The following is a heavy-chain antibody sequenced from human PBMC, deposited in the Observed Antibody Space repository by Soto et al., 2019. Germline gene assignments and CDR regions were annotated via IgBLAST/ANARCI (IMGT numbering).Heavy chain of an antibody. CDR3: ARWFTYGNFDYFDY. CDR1: GFTFSSDW. CDR2: IDSGGRTT. Sequence: PGGXLRLSCAASGFTFSSDWMHWFRQAPGKGLVWVSRIDSGGRTTTYADSVKGRFTISRDNAKNTLYLQMNGLRAEDTALYYCARWFTYGNFDYFDYWGQGTQVTVSS. V-gene: IGHV3-74*01. D-gene: IGHD3-10*01. J-gene: IGHJ4*02.